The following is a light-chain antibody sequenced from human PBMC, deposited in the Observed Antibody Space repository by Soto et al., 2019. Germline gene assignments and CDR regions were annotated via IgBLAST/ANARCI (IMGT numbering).Light chain of an antibody. Sequence: SYELTQPPSVSVSPGQTARITCSGDELSKQYSFWYQQKPGQAPVLVIYKDTERASGIPERFSGSSSGTTVTLTISGVRAEDEATYYCQSSDDTGDYYHFGTGTKVTVL. J-gene: IGLJ1*01. CDR3: QSSDDTGDYYH. V-gene: IGLV3-25*02. CDR2: KDT. CDR1: ELSKQY.